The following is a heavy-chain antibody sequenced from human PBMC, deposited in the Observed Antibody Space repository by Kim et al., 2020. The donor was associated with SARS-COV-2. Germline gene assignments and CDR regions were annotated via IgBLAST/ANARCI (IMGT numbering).Heavy chain of an antibody. Sequence: NYTPPLTSRVTISVDTSKNQFSLKLSSVPAAATAVYYCARAYSGYEPLVYWGQGTLVTVSS. J-gene: IGHJ4*02. CDR3: ARAYSGYEPLVY. V-gene: IGHV4-59*01. D-gene: IGHD5-12*01.